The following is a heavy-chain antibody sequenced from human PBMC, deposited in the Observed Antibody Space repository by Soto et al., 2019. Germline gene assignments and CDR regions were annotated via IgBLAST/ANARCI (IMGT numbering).Heavy chain of an antibody. J-gene: IGHJ5*02. D-gene: IGHD2-15*01. CDR3: ARGXWRGVVVAATQHNWFDP. CDR2: IYHSGST. CDR1: GGSISSGASS. V-gene: IGHV4-30-2*01. Sequence: SETLSLTCAVSGGSISSGASSWSWIRQPPGKGLEWIGYIYHSGSTYYNPSLKSRVTISVDRSKNQFSLKLSSVTAADTAVYYCARGXWRGVVVAATQHNWFDPWGQGALVTVSS.